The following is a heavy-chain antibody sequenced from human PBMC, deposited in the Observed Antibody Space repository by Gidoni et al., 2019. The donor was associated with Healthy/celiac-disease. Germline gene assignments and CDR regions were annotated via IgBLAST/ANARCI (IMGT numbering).Heavy chain of an antibody. J-gene: IGHJ3*02. CDR1: AGSISRGGSY. CDR3: ARDLPSVVVPAGDDAFDI. D-gene: IGHD2-2*01. CDR2: IYYSGST. V-gene: IGHV4-31*03. Sequence: QVQLQESGPGLVKPSQTLSLTCTVSAGSISRGGSYWSWIRQHPGKGLEWIGYIYYSGSTYYNPSLKSRVTISVDTSKNQFSLKLSSVTAADTAVYYCARDLPSVVVPAGDDAFDIWGQGTMVTVSS.